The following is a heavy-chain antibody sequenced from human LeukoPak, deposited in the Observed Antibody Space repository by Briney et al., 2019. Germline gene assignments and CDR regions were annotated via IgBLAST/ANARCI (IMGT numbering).Heavy chain of an antibody. D-gene: IGHD3-3*01. J-gene: IGHJ4*02. V-gene: IGHV3-23*01. Sequence: QPGGFLRLSCAASGFTFSSYAMSWVRQAPGKGLEWISAISGSGGSTYYADSVKGRFTISRDNSKNTLYLQMNSLRAEDTAVYYCAKDQYYDFWSGFYYWGQGTLVTVSS. CDR1: GFTFSSYA. CDR3: AKDQYYDFWSGFYY. CDR2: ISGSGGST.